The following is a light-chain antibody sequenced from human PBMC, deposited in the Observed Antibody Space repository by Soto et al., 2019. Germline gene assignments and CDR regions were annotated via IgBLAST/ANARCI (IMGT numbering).Light chain of an antibody. CDR1: QSVSRH. CDR3: QQYNTWPEA. Sequence: EIVMTQSPATLSVSPGERATLSCRASQSVSRHLAWYQQKPGQAPRLLIYGASTRASGIPARFSGSGSGTQFTLTISSLQSEDFAVYYCQQYNTWPEAFGPGTKVEIK. J-gene: IGKJ3*01. CDR2: GAS. V-gene: IGKV3-15*01.